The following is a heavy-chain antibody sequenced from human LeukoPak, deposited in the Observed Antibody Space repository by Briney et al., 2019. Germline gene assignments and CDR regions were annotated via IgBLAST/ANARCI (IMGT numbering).Heavy chain of an antibody. CDR3: AKDGYCSSTSCYVVYFDY. V-gene: IGHV3-23*01. Sequence: GGSLRLSCAASGFTFSSYAMSWVRQAPGKGLEWVSAISGSGGSTYYADSVKGRFTISRDNSKNTLYLQMNSLRAEDTAVYYCAKDGYCSSTSCYVVYFDYWGQGTWSPSPQ. D-gene: IGHD2-2*03. J-gene: IGHJ4*02. CDR1: GFTFSSYA. CDR2: ISGSGGST.